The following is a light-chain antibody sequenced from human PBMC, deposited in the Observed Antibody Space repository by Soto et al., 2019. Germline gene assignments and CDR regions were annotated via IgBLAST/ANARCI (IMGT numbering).Light chain of an antibody. CDR2: EGS. J-gene: IGLJ1*01. CDR1: SSDVGSYNL. CDR3: SSYTSSSTPLV. V-gene: IGLV2-14*02. Sequence: QSVLTQPASVSGSPGQSITISCTGTSSDVGSYNLVSWYQQHPGKAPKLMIYEGSKRPSGVSNRFSGSKSGNTASLTISGLQAEDEADYYCSSYTSSSTPLVFGTGTKVTVL.